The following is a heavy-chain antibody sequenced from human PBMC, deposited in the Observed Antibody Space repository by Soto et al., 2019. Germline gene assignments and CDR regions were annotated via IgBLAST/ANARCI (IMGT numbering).Heavy chain of an antibody. J-gene: IGHJ4*02. CDR3: ARQDPYNPGWHFEQ. D-gene: IGHD1-20*01. V-gene: IGHV4-59*08. Sequence: SETLSLTCTVSGGSISSYYWSWIRQPPGKEPEWIGNIYSSGTTSYNPSLKSRVTISINTSKNQFSLELTSVTAADTAVYYCARQDPYNPGWHFEQWGRGTLVTVSS. CDR1: GGSISSYY. CDR2: IYSSGTT.